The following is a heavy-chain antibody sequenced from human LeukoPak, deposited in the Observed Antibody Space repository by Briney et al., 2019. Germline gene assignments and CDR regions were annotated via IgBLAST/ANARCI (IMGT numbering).Heavy chain of an antibody. J-gene: IGHJ4*02. V-gene: IGHV1-8*03. CDR1: GYTFTSYD. Sequence: ASVKVSCKASGYTFTSYDINWVRQATGQGLEWMGWMNPNSGNTGYAQKFQGRVTITRNTSISTAYMELSSLRSGDTAVYYCARRGDYYDSSGYYYVYNYWGQGTLVTVSS. CDR3: ARRGDYYDSSGYYYVYNY. D-gene: IGHD3-22*01. CDR2: MNPNSGNT.